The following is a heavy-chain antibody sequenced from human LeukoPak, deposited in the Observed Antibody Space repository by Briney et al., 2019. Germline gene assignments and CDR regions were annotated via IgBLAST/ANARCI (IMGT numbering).Heavy chain of an antibody. J-gene: IGHJ4*02. CDR3: ARDLLGATSDY. CDR2: INPNSGAT. CDR1: GYTFTGYY. D-gene: IGHD1-26*01. Sequence: ASVKVSCKASGYTFTGYYMYSVRQAPGQGLEWMGWINPNSGATNYAQKFQGRVTMTRDTSISTAYMELSRLRSDATAVYYCARDLLGATSDYWGQGTLVTVSS. V-gene: IGHV1-2*02.